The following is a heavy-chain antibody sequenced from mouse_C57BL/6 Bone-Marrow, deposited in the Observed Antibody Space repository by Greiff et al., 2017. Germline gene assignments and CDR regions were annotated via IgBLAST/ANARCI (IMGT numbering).Heavy chain of an antibody. Sequence: EVHLVESGGGLVQPGGSLRLSCAASGFTFTDYYMSWVRQTPGKALEWLGFIRNKANGYTTEYSASVKGRFTISRDNSQSILYLQMNALRAEDSATYYCARVFDYWGQGTTLTVSS. J-gene: IGHJ2*01. V-gene: IGHV7-3*01. CDR3: ARVFDY. CDR2: IRNKANGYTT. CDR1: GFTFTDYY.